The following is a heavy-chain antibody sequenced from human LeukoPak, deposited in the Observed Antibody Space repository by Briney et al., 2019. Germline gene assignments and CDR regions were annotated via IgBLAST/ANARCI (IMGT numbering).Heavy chain of an antibody. V-gene: IGHV4-59*01. D-gene: IGHD1-7*01. J-gene: IGHJ5*02. CDR3: ARYGNYGDWFDP. Sequence: SETLSLTCTVSGGSISSYYWSWIRQPPGKGLEWIGYIYYSGSTNYNPSLKSRVTISVDTSKNQFSLKLSFVTAADTAVYYCARYGNYGDWFDPWGQGTLVTVSS. CDR1: GGSISSYY. CDR2: IYYSGST.